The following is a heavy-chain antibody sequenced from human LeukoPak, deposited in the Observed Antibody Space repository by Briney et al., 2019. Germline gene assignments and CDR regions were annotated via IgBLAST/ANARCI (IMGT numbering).Heavy chain of an antibody. Sequence: GGSLRLSCAASGFTFTSYSLNWVRQAPGKGLEWVSSISSSSNYIYYADSVKGRFTISRDNAKNSLYLQMNSLSAEDTAVYYCARDYYGDYNFDYWGQGTLVTVSS. CDR3: ARDYYGDYNFDY. CDR2: ISSSSNYI. CDR1: GFTFTSYS. D-gene: IGHD4-17*01. V-gene: IGHV3-21*01. J-gene: IGHJ4*02.